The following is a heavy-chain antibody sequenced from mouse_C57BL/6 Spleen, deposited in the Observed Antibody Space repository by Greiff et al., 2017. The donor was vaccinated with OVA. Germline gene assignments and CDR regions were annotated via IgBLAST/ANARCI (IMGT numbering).Heavy chain of an antibody. CDR1: GYAFSSSW. CDR3: ARFYYDYDVFDY. D-gene: IGHD2-4*01. CDR2: IYPGDGDT. Sequence: QVQLQQSGPELVKPGASVKISCKASGYAFSSSWMNWVKQRPGKGLEWIGRIYPGDGDTNYNGKFKGKATLTADKSSSTAYMQLSSLTSEDSAVYFCARFYYDYDVFDYWGQGTTLTVSS. J-gene: IGHJ2*01. V-gene: IGHV1-82*01.